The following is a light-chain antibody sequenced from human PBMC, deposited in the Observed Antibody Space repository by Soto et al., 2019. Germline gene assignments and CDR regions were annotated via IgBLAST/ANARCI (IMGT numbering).Light chain of an antibody. CDR3: QQYGSSPPVT. CDR2: GAS. J-gene: IGKJ3*01. Sequence: IVLTQSPGTLSLTPGERATTTCRATQSVSSSYLAWYQQKPGQAPRLLIYGASSRATGIPDRFSGSGSGTDFTLTISRLEPEDFAVYYCQQYGSSPPVTFGPGTKVDIK. V-gene: IGKV3-20*01. CDR1: QSVSSSY.